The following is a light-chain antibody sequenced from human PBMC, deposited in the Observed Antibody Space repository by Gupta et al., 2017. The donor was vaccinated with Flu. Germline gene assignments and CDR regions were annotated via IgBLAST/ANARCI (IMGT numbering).Light chain of an antibody. CDR3: QQSHSAPYT. CDR1: QSISSY. Sequence: GDRVTITCRASQSISSYLAWYQQKPGKAPNLLIYAASTLKSGVPSRFGGSGSGTDFTLTISSLQPEDFATYYCQQSHSAPYTFGQGTKLEIK. J-gene: IGKJ2*01. CDR2: AAS. V-gene: IGKV1-39*01.